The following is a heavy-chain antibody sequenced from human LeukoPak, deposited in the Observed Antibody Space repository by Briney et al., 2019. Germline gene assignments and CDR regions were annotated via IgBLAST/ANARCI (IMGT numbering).Heavy chain of an antibody. J-gene: IGHJ5*02. V-gene: IGHV4-34*01. CDR1: GGSFSGYY. CDR2: TNHSGST. Sequence: SETLSLTCAVYGGSFSGYYWSWIRQPPGKGLEWIGETNHSGSTNYNPSLKSRVTISVDTSKNQFSLKLSSVTAADTAVYYCARGGDFDPWGQGTLVTVSS. CDR3: ARGGDFDP.